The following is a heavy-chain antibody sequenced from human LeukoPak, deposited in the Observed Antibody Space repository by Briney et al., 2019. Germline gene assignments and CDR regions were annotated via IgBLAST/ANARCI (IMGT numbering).Heavy chain of an antibody. Sequence: ASVKVSCKASGYTFTGYYMHWVRQAPGQGLEWMGWINPNSGGTNYAQKFQGRVTMTEDTSTDTAYMELSSLRSEDTAVYYCATGGVYYYYYMDVWGKGTTVTVSS. CDR1: GYTFTGYY. CDR2: INPNSGGT. CDR3: ATGGVYYYYYMDV. V-gene: IGHV1-2*02. J-gene: IGHJ6*03. D-gene: IGHD1-26*01.